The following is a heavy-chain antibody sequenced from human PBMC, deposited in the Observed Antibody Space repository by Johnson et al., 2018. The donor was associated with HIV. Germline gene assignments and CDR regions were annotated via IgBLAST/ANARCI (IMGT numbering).Heavy chain of an antibody. CDR2: ISWHSGSI. V-gene: IGHV3-9*01. CDR3: AKVLATTEYSSSSWSDAFDI. J-gene: IGHJ3*02. CDR1: GFTFDDYA. D-gene: IGHD6-6*01. Sequence: LVESGGGLVQPGRSLRLSCAASGFTFDDYAMHWVRQAPGKGLEWVSGISWHSGSIGYADSVKGRFTISRDNAKNSLYLQMNSLRAEDTALYYCAKVLATTEYSSSSWSDAFDIWGQGTMVTVSS.